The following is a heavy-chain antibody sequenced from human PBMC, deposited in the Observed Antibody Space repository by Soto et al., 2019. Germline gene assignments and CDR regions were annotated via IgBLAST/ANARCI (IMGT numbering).Heavy chain of an antibody. CDR1: GGSISSGGDY. CDR2: IYYTGST. J-gene: IGHJ5*02. CDR3: AGLTRVVRGLFFVWSAP. D-gene: IGHD3-10*01. V-gene: IGHV4-31*03. Sequence: QVQMQESGPGLVKPSQTLSLTCTVSGGSISSGGDYWSWIRQHPGKGQEWVGYIYYTGSTYYNPSLESRVTIAVDTSKNQFSRKLSSVIAPDTAGFYCAGLTRVVRGLFFVWSAPWGQDTMVTVSS.